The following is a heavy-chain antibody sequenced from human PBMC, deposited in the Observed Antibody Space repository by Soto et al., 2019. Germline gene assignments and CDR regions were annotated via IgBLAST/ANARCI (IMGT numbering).Heavy chain of an antibody. V-gene: IGHV1-69*01. CDR2: IIPFFKAI. J-gene: IGHJ6*02. CDR3: ARDFPLNYYYGTYYYYAMDV. Sequence: QVQLVQSGAEVKKPGSSVKVSCKASGGTFSSHAINWVRQAPGQGLEWMGGIIPFFKAINYAQKFQGRVTSTAADSTSTAYMDLSSMRTEVTAVYYCARDFPLNYYYGTYYYYAMDVWGQGTTVTVSS. D-gene: IGHD3-10*01. CDR1: GGTFSSHA.